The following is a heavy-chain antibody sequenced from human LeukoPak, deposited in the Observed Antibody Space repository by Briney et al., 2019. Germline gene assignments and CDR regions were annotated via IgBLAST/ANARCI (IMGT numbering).Heavy chain of an antibody. CDR2: IYYSGST. CDR1: GVSISSGDYY. D-gene: IGHD2-2*01. CDR3: ARQSPAVIQGAPTRFLDS. Sequence: SETLSLTCTVSGVSISSGDYYWSWIRQPPGKGLEWIGYIYYSGSTYYNPSLKSRLTISVDTSKNQFSLKLSSVTAADTAVYYCARQSPAVIQGAPTRFLDSWGQGTLVTVSS. J-gene: IGHJ4*02. V-gene: IGHV4-30-4*01.